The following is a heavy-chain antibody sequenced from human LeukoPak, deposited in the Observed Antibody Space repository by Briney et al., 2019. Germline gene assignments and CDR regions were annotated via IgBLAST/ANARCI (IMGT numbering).Heavy chain of an antibody. CDR3: VRDFPNSKPRFDW. Sequence: GGSLRLSCAASGFTFSSYAMSWVRQAPGKGLQWVGMISYDGNKKYEHSVKGRITISRENSKNTLYLQMTSLRLEDTAVYFCVRDFPNSKPRFDWWGQGTLVTVSS. CDR1: GFTFSSYA. CDR2: ISYDGNKK. V-gene: IGHV3-30*03. D-gene: IGHD2/OR15-2a*01. J-gene: IGHJ4*02.